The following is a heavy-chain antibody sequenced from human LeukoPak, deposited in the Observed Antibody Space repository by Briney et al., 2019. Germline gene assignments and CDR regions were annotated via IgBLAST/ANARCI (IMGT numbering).Heavy chain of an antibody. CDR1: GFTFSSYA. Sequence: GGSLRLSCAASGFTFSSYAMSWVRQAPGKGLEWVSAIGGSGGTTYYADSVKGRFTISRDNSKNTLYLQMNSLRAEDTAVYYCAKDRSWQQLVRGFDYWGQGSLVTVSS. D-gene: IGHD6-13*01. V-gene: IGHV3-23*01. CDR3: AKDRSWQQLVRGFDY. CDR2: IGGSGGTT. J-gene: IGHJ4*02.